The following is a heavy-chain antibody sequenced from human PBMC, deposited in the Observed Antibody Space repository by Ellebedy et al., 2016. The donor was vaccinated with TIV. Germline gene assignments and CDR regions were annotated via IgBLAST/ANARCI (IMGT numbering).Heavy chain of an antibody. CDR2: IWYDGSNK. CDR1: GFTFSSYA. J-gene: IGHJ4*02. Sequence: GGSLRLXXAASGFTFSSYAMSWVRQAPGKGLEWVAVIWYDGSNKYYADSVKGRFTISRDNAKNSLYLQMNSLRAEDTAVYYCARRYSYGYYFDYWGQGTLVTVSS. CDR3: ARRYSYGYYFDY. V-gene: IGHV3-33*08. D-gene: IGHD5-18*01.